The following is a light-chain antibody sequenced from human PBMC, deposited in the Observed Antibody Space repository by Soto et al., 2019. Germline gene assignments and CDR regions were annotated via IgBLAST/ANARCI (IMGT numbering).Light chain of an antibody. CDR3: SLYTSSSTWV. J-gene: IGLJ3*02. CDR1: SSDIGSYNR. V-gene: IGLV2-18*01. CDR2: EVS. Sequence: QSALTQPPSVSGSPGKQATISCTGTSSDIGSYNRVSWYQQPPGTAPKLMIYEVSNRPSGVPDRFSGSKSGNTASLTISGLQAEDEADYYCSLYTSSSTWVFGGGTKVTVL.